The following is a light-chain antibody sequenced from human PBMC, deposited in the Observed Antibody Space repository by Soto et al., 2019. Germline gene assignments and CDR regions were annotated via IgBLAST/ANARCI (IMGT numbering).Light chain of an antibody. J-gene: IGKJ1*01. Sequence: EIVLTQSPGTLSLSPGERGTLSCRASQNHGTLYLAWFQQKSGQAPRLLIYSASRRATGIPDRFTGSGSGTDFTLTINRVEPEDFAVYFCQQYAGAPRTFGQGTKVEIK. CDR1: QNHGTLY. V-gene: IGKV3-20*01. CDR2: SAS. CDR3: QQYAGAPRT.